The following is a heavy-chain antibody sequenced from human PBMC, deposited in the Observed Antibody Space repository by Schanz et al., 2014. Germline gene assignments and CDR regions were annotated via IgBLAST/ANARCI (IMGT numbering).Heavy chain of an antibody. Sequence: EVQLAESGGGLVQPGGSLRLSCAASGFTFSGFWMTWVRQAPGKGLEWVSAISGGGGTTYYADSVKGRFTISRDNSKNTLYLQMNSLRADDTAVYYCATNSPFRMVRGSNAFDAWGQGTMVTVSS. CDR2: ISGGGGTT. CDR1: GFTFSGFW. CDR3: ATNSPFRMVRGSNAFDA. D-gene: IGHD3-10*01. J-gene: IGHJ3*01. V-gene: IGHV3-23*04.